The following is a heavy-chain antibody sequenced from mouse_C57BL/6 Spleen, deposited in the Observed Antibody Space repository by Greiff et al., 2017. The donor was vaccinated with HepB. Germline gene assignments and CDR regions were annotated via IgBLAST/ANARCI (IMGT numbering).Heavy chain of an antibody. CDR1: GYTFTDYN. J-gene: IGHJ2*01. D-gene: IGHD1-1*01. CDR3: ARGDYYGSSYPDY. CDR2: INPNNGGT. Sequence: EVQLQQSGPELVKPGASVKMSCKASGYTFTDYNMHWVKQSHGKSLEWIGYINPNNGGTSYNQKFKGKATLTVNKSASTAYMELRSLTSEDSAVYYCARGDYYGSSYPDYWGQGTTLTVSS. V-gene: IGHV1-22*01.